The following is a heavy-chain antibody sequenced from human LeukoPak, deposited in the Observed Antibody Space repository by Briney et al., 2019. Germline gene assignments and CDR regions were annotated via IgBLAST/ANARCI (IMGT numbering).Heavy chain of an antibody. D-gene: IGHD3-22*01. Sequence: GGSLRLSCAAPGFTFSSYAMSWVRQAPGKGLEWVSAISGSGGSTYYADSVKGRFTISRDNSKNTLYLQMNSLRAEDTAVYYCAKGYYYDSSGYYCPFDYWGQGTLVTVSS. CDR1: GFTFSSYA. V-gene: IGHV3-23*01. CDR2: ISGSGGST. CDR3: AKGYYYDSSGYYCPFDY. J-gene: IGHJ4*02.